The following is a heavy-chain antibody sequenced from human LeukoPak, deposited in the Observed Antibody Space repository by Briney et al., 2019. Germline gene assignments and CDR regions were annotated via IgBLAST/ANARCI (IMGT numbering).Heavy chain of an antibody. CDR1: GDSLRTTTYY. CDR3: ARDSLHYYSYYMDV. J-gene: IGHJ6*03. Sequence: SETLSLTCTVSGDSLRTTTYYWNWIRQPPGKGLEWIGGLYHSGTIYYNPSLKSRVTMSVDTSKNQFSLKLNSVTAADTAVYYCARDSLHYYSYYMDVWGKGTTVTVSS. V-gene: IGHV4-39*07. CDR2: LYHSGTI.